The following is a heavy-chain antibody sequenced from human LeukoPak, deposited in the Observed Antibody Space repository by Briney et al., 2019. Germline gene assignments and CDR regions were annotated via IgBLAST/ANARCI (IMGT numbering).Heavy chain of an antibody. J-gene: IGHJ4*02. D-gene: IGHD3-22*01. CDR2: IYYSGST. CDR1: GGSISSSSDY. V-gene: IGHV4-39*01. Sequence: PSETLSLTCTVSGGSISSSSDYWGWNRQPPGKGLEWIGSIYYSGSTYYNPSLKSRVTISVDTSKNQFSLKLSSVTAADTAVYYCARRRGNYYDSSGYYYFDYWGQATLVTASS. CDR3: ARRRGNYYDSSGYYYFDY.